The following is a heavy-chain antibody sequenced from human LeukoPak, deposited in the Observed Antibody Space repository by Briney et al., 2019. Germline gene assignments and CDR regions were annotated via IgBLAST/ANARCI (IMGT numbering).Heavy chain of an antibody. J-gene: IGHJ6*02. V-gene: IGHV3-33*01. CDR1: GFTFSSYG. CDR3: ARDSGYSSGSYGMDV. Sequence: GGSLRLSCAASGFTFSSYGMHWVRQPPGKGLEWVAVIWYDGSIKYYADSVKGRFTVSRDNSKNTVYLEVNSLRAEDTAVYNCARDSGYSSGSYGMDVWGQGTTVTVSS. CDR2: IWYDGSIK. D-gene: IGHD5-18*01.